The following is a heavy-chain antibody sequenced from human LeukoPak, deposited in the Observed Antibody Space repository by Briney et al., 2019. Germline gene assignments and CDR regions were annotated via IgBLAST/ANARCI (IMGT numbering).Heavy chain of an antibody. CDR2: INPNSGGT. CDR1: GYTFTGYY. J-gene: IGHJ6*02. V-gene: IGHV1-2*04. CDR3: ARGITGTTYYGMDV. D-gene: IGHD1-7*01. Sequence: ASVKVSCKASGYTFTGYYMHWVRQAPGQGLEWMGWINPNSGGTNYAQKFQGWVTMTRDTSISTAYMELSRLRSDDTAVYYRARGITGTTYYGMDVWGQGTTVTVSS.